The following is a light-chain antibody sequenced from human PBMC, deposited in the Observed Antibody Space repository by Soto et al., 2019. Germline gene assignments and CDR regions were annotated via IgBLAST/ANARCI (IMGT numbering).Light chain of an antibody. CDR1: QSVINNY. CDR3: QQYGSSGT. Sequence: EIVLTQSPGTLSLSPGEIATLSFSAGQSVINNYLAWYQQKPGQAPRLLIYGASNRATGIPDRFSGSGSGTDFTLTISGLEPEDFAVYYCQQYGSSGTFGQGTKVDIK. J-gene: IGKJ1*01. CDR2: GAS. V-gene: IGKV3-20*01.